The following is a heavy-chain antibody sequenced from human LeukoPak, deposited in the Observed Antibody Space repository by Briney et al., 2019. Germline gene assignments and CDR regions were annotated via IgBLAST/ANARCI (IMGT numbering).Heavy chain of an antibody. CDR1: GGSISSGDYY. V-gene: IGHV4-30-4*01. J-gene: IGHJ4*02. D-gene: IGHD3-16*01. CDR2: IYYSGST. CDR3: ARGKNRTFFDY. Sequence: SETLSLTCTVSGGSISSGDYYWSWIRQPPGKGLEWIGYIYYSGSTYYNPSLKGRVTISVDTSKNQFSLKLSSVTAADTAVYYCARGKNRTFFDYWGQGTLVTVSS.